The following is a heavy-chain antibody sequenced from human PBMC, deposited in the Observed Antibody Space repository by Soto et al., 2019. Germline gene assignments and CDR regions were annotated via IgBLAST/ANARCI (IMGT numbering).Heavy chain of an antibody. CDR1: GFTFSSYS. V-gene: IGHV3-48*01. CDR2: ISSSSSTI. J-gene: IGHJ3*02. Sequence: GGSLRLSCAASGFTFSSYSMNWVRQAPGKGLEWVSYISSSSSTIYYADSVKGRFTISSDNAKNSLYLQMNSLRAEDTAVYYCARDGRHDYIWGSYRSSDAFDIWGQGTMVTVSS. CDR3: ARDGRHDYIWGSYRSSDAFDI. D-gene: IGHD3-16*02.